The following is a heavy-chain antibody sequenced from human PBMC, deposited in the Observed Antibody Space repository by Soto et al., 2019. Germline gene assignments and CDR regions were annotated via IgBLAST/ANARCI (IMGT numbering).Heavy chain of an antibody. CDR3: ARVKTDPWELVDY. CDR2: IYPGDSDT. Sequence: GESLKISCEGSGYSFVSYWIAWVRQMPGKGLEWMGIIYPGDSDTIYSPSFQGQVTISADKSISTAYMELSRLRSDDTAVYYCARVKTDPWELVDYWGQGTLVTVSS. CDR1: GYSFVSYW. V-gene: IGHV5-51*01. J-gene: IGHJ4*02. D-gene: IGHD1-26*01.